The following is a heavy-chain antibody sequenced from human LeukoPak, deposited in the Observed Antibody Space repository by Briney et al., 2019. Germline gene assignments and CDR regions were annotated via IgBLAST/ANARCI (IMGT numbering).Heavy chain of an antibody. Sequence: GGSLRLSCAASGFTFSDYYMSWIRQAPGKGLEWVSYISSSGSTIYYADSVKGRFTISRDNAKNSLYLQMNSLRAEDTAVYYCARDVAAAGYCYYYCMDVWGKGTTVTVSS. V-gene: IGHV3-11*01. CDR1: GFTFSDYY. J-gene: IGHJ6*03. CDR3: ARDVAAAGYCYYYCMDV. CDR2: ISSSGSTI. D-gene: IGHD6-13*01.